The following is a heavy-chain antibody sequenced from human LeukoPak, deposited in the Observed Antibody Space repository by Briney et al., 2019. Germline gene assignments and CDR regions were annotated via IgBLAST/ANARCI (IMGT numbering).Heavy chain of an antibody. CDR1: GGSISSSTYY. J-gene: IGHJ2*01. Sequence: PSETLSLTCNVSGGSISSSTYYWGWIRQPPGKGLEWMGGISYSGNSYDNPSLKSRVDIFADTSKNQFSLKVKPVTAADTAVYYCAAVDVAVAGNDWYFDLWGRGTLVTVSS. D-gene: IGHD6-19*01. CDR2: ISYSGNS. CDR3: AAVDVAVAGNDWYFDL. V-gene: IGHV4-39*01.